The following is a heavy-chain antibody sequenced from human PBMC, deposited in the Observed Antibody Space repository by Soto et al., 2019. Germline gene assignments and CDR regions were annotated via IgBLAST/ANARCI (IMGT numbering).Heavy chain of an antibody. Sequence: GGSLRLSCAASGFTCSTYAMSWVRQAPGKGLQWVSTISGGGGDTYYADSVKGRFTISRDNSESTLFLQMNSLTVEDTAVYYCAKDRLTSGTTVRFDPWGLGTRVTVAS. J-gene: IGHJ5*02. CDR2: ISGGGGDT. V-gene: IGHV3-23*01. CDR1: GFTCSTYA. D-gene: IGHD1-1*01. CDR3: AKDRLTSGTTVRFDP.